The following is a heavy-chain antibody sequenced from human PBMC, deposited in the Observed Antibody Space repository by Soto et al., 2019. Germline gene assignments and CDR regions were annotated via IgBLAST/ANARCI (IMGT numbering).Heavy chain of an antibody. J-gene: IGHJ4*02. D-gene: IGHD1-26*01. CDR3: ARGRSGLNAESFDY. CDR1: GGSISSGAHY. V-gene: IGHV4-31*03. CDR2: IYYSGST. Sequence: QVQLQESGPGLVKPSQTLSLTCTVSGGSISSGAHYWSWIRQHPGKGLEWIGYIYYSGSTYYNPSLKSRLSISVDTSKNQFSLKLNSVTAADTAVYYCARGRSGLNAESFDYWGQGTLVTVSS.